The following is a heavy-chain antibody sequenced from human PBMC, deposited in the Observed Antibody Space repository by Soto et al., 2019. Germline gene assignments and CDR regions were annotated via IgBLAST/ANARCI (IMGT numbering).Heavy chain of an antibody. V-gene: IGHV3-23*01. CDR3: VKGSSPYRPYYFDY. J-gene: IGHJ4*02. CDR2: INGGGDDT. D-gene: IGHD4-4*01. Sequence: EVQLLESGGDLVQPGGSLRLSCAASGFTYRNSAMSWVRQAPGKGLEWVSAINGGGDDTYHADSVKGRFTISRDNSKTTLYLQMNSLRAEDTAVYYCVKGSSPYRPYYFDYWGQGTLVTVSS. CDR1: GFTYRNSA.